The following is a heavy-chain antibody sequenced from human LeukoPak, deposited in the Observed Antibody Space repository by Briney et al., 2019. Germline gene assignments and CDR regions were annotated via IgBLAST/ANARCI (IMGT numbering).Heavy chain of an antibody. CDR3: ARERGYCSGTSCYPSNYYYYGMDV. Sequence: PGGSLRLSCAASGFTFSNYVMHWVRQAPGKGLEWVAVISHDGSNKYYADSVKGRFTISRDNSKNTLFLQMNSLRAEDTAVYYCARERGYCSGTSCYPSNYYYYGMDVWGQGTTVTVSS. V-gene: IGHV3-30*04. CDR2: ISHDGSNK. J-gene: IGHJ6*02. D-gene: IGHD2-15*01. CDR1: GFTFSNYV.